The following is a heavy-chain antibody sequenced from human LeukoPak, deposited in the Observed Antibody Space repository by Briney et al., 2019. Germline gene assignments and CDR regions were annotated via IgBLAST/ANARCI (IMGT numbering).Heavy chain of an antibody. CDR2: IYYSGST. D-gene: IGHD6-6*01. CDR3: ATWAYSSSSASDY. J-gene: IGHJ4*02. CDR1: GGSISSGGYY. V-gene: IGHV4-31*03. Sequence: PSETLSLTCTVSGGSISSGGYYWSWIRQHPGKGLEWIGYIYYSGSTYYNPSLKSRVTISVDTSKNQFSLKLSSVTAADTAVYYCATWAYSSSSASDYWVQGTLVTVSS.